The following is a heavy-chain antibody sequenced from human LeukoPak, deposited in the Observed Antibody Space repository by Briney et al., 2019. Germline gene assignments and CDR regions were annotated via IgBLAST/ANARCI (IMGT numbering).Heavy chain of an antibody. Sequence: GGSLRLSCAASGFTFSSFSMNWVRQAPGKGLEWVSSISSSSNYIYYADSVKGRFTISRDNAKNSLHLQINSLRAEDTAVYYCAKSGQRRCSGGSCYPYYFDYWGQGTLVTVSS. CDR1: GFTFSSFS. J-gene: IGHJ4*02. CDR3: AKSGQRRCSGGSCYPYYFDY. CDR2: ISSSSNYI. D-gene: IGHD2-15*01. V-gene: IGHV3-21*01.